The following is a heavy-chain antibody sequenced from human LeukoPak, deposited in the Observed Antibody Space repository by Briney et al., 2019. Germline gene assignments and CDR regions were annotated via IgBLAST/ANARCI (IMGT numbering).Heavy chain of an antibody. CDR3: ARGEGRYSLYGMDV. CDR1: GFTFSSYW. V-gene: IGHV3-7*03. D-gene: IGHD5-18*01. CDR2: IKQDGSEK. J-gene: IGHJ6*02. Sequence: RGSLRLSCAASGFTFSSYWMSWVRQAPGKGLEWVANIKQDGSEKYYVDSVKGRFTISRDNAKNSLYLQMNSLRAEDTAVYYCARGEGRYSLYGMDVWGQGTTVTVSS.